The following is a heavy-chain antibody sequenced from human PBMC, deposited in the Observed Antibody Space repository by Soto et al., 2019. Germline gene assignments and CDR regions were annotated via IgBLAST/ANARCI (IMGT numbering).Heavy chain of an antibody. CDR1: GGTFSSYT. D-gene: IGHD5-12*01. CDR2: IIPILGIA. J-gene: IGHJ3*02. Sequence: QVQLVQSGAEVKKPGSSVKVSCKASGGTFSSYTISWVRQAPGQGLEWMGRIIPILGIANYAQKFQGRVTITADKSTSTAYMELSSMRSEDTAVYYCAPNLYSGYDIYAFDIWGQGTMVTVSS. CDR3: APNLYSGYDIYAFDI. V-gene: IGHV1-69*02.